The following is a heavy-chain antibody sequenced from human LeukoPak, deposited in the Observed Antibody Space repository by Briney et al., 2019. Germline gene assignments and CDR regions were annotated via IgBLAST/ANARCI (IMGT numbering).Heavy chain of an antibody. CDR3: TTEKYSSSWYFDY. V-gene: IGHV3-15*01. D-gene: IGHD6-13*01. J-gene: IGHJ4*02. CDR2: IKSKTDGGTT. Sequence: GGSLRLPCAASVFTFSNAWMSWVRQAPGKGLEWVGRIKSKTDGGTTDYAAPVKGRFTISRDDSKNTLYLQMNSLKTEDTAVYYCTTEKYSSSWYFDYWGQGTPVTVSS. CDR1: VFTFSNAW.